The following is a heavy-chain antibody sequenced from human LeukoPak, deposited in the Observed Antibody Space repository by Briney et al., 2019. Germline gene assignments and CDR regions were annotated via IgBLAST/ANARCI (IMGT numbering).Heavy chain of an antibody. CDR1: GFTFSSNY. CDR2: IHSGGST. D-gene: IGHD4-17*01. V-gene: IGHV3-66*01. CDR3: ARDIKTRNYGDYGGYVYYYYYGMDV. J-gene: IGHJ6*02. Sequence: GGSLRLSCAASGFTFSSNYMSWVRQAPGKGLEWVSVIHSGGSTYYADSVKGRFTISRDNSKNTPYLQMNSLRAEDTAVYYCARDIKTRNYGDYGGYVYYYYYGMDVWGQGTTVTVSS.